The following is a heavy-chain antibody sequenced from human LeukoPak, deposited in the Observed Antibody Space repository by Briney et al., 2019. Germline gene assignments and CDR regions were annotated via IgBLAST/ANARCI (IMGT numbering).Heavy chain of an antibody. V-gene: IGHV3-23*01. CDR1: GFTFSSYA. D-gene: IGHD6-19*01. CDR3: AKDRWQWLVLFDY. CDR2: ISGSGGST. J-gene: IGHJ4*02. Sequence: PGGSLRLSCAASGFTFSSYAMSWVRQAPGKGLEWVSAISGSGGSTYYADSVKGRFTISRDNSKNTPYLQMNSLRAEDTVVYYCAKDRWQWLVLFDYWGQGTLVTVSS.